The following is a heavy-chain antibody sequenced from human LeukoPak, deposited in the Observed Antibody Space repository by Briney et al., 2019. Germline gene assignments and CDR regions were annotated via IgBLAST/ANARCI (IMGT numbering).Heavy chain of an antibody. V-gene: IGHV4-59*01. CDR1: GDSISTYS. CDR2: ISYSGST. J-gene: IGHJ2*01. CDR3: AKAMSSAWNFDL. D-gene: IGHD3-10*01. Sequence: SETLSLTCTVSGDSISTYSWIWIRQPPGKGLECIGYISYSGSTNFNPSLQSRVTMSVATSKNQFSLKLDSVTAADTAVYYCAKAMSSAWNFDLWGRGTLVTVSS.